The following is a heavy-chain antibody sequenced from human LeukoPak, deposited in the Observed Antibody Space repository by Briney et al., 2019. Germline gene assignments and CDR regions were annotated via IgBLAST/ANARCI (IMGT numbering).Heavy chain of an antibody. CDR3: AREHSSGYGFDY. D-gene: IGHD3-22*01. J-gene: IGHJ4*02. CDR2: ISYDGSNK. Sequence: GGSLRLSCAASGFTFSTYAMSWVRQAPGKGLEWVAVISYDGSNKYYADSVKGRFTISRDNSKNTLYLQMNSLRAEDTAVYYCAREHSSGYGFDYWGQGTLVTVSS. V-gene: IGHV3-30-3*01. CDR1: GFTFSTYA.